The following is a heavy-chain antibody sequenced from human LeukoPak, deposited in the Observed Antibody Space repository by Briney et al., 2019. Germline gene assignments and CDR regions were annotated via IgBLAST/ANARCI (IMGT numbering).Heavy chain of an antibody. CDR2: INAGNGNT. V-gene: IGHV1-3*01. CDR1: GYTFTSYA. CDR3: ARHPGIAAAGTGFDY. J-gene: IGHJ4*02. Sequence: GASVKVSCKASGYTFTSYAMHWVRQAPGQRLEWMGWINAGNGNTKYSQKFQGRVTITRDTSASTAYMELSSLRSEDTAVYYCARHPGIAAAGTGFDYWGQGTLVTVSS. D-gene: IGHD6-13*01.